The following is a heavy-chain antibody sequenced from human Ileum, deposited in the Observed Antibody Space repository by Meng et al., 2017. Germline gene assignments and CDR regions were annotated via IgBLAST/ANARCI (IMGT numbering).Heavy chain of an antibody. CDR3: ARVSYNKGSPKFDS. J-gene: IGHJ4*02. CDR2: IYESGTT. Sequence: QVQLQDAGPGLVKPSGTLSLSCAVSGDSIRNGNWWSWVRQSPGKGLEWIGEIYESGTTNYNPSLKSRVTISVDKSKNEFSLKLSSVTAADTALYYCARVSYNKGSPKFDSWGQGTLVTVSS. CDR1: GDSIRNGNW. D-gene: IGHD1-14*01. V-gene: IGHV4-4*02.